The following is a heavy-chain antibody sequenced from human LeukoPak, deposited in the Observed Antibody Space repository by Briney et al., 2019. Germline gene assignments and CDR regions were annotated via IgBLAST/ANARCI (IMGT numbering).Heavy chain of an antibody. V-gene: IGHV4-59*08. J-gene: IGHJ5*02. D-gene: IGHD5-18*01. CDR2: IYYSGST. CDR1: GGSISSYY. CDR3: ARRRGGYGYSWFDP. Sequence: PSETLSLTCTVSGGSISSYYWSWIRQPPGKGLEWIGYIYYSGSTNYNPSLKSRVTISVDTSKNQFSLKLSSVTAADTAVYYCARRRGGYGYSWFDPWGQGTLVTVSS.